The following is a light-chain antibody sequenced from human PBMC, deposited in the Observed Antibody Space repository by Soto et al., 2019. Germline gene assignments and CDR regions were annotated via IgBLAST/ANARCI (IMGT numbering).Light chain of an antibody. CDR2: AAS. J-gene: IGKJ1*01. Sequence: IQLTQSPSSLSASVGDRVTITCRASQGIDNYLAWYQQKPGQAPKLLIYAASTLQRGVPTRFSGRGSGTDFTLTINRLQPEDFATYSCQQLSGYPWTFGQGTKVDIK. CDR3: QQLSGYPWT. V-gene: IGKV1-9*01. CDR1: QGIDNY.